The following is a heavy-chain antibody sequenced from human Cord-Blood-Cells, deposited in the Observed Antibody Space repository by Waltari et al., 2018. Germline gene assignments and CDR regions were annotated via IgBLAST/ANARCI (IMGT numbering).Heavy chain of an antibody. CDR2: INPSGGST. V-gene: IGHV1-46*01. CDR3: ARARGAARDAFDI. J-gene: IGHJ3*02. CDR1: GYTFTRSY. D-gene: IGHD6-6*01. Sequence: QVQLVQSGAEVKKPGASVKVSCKASGYTFTRSYMHWVRQAPGQGLEWMGIINPSGGSTSYAQKFQGRVTMTRDTSTSTVYMELSSLRSEDTAVYYCARARGAARDAFDIWGQGTMVTVSS.